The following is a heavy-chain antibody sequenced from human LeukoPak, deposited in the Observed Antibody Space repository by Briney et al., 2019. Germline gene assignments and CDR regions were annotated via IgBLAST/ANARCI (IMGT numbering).Heavy chain of an antibody. D-gene: IGHD5-12*01. Sequence: GGSLRLSCAASGFTFSGSAIYWVRQASGKGLEWVGRIRNKANNYATTYTASVKGRFTISRDDSKNTAYLQMNSLKIEDTAMYYCTGGYSGYSDWYFDLWGRGTLVTVSS. CDR2: IRNKANNYAT. CDR3: TGGYSGYSDWYFDL. CDR1: GFTFSGSA. V-gene: IGHV3-73*01. J-gene: IGHJ2*01.